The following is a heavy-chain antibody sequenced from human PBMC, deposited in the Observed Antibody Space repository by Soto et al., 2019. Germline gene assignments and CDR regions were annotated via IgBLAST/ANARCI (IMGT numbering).Heavy chain of an antibody. D-gene: IGHD2-21*02. CDR2: INAGNGNT. Sequence: AALVKVSCKASGYTFTSYAMHWVRQAPGQRLEWMGWINAGNGNTKYSQKFQGRVTITRDTSASTAYMELSSLRSEDTAVYYCARSIVVVTALDYWGQGTLVTVSS. V-gene: IGHV1-3*01. CDR1: GYTFTSYA. J-gene: IGHJ4*02. CDR3: ARSIVVVTALDY.